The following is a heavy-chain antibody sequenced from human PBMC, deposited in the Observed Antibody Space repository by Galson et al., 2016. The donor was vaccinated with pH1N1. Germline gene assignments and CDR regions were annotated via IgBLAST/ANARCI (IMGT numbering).Heavy chain of an antibody. CDR1: GGTFTLYG. CDR3: AGDPSTAPYNHYYMDV. Sequence: SVKVSCKAPGGTFTLYGITWVRQAPGQGLEWMGRIIPIVGLTKYAEKFQGRVTITADVSTSTAYMELSSLRSEDTAVYYCAGDPSTAPYNHYYMDVWGKGTTVTVSS. V-gene: IGHV1-69*04. J-gene: IGHJ6*03. CDR2: IIPIVGLT.